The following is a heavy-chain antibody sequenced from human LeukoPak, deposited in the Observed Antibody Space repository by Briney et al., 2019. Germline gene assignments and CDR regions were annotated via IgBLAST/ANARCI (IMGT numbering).Heavy chain of an antibody. CDR1: GFTFSSYA. CDR3: AKVYYGSGSYYDY. CDR2: ISGSGGST. V-gene: IGHV3-23*01. J-gene: IGHJ4*02. D-gene: IGHD3-10*01. Sequence: GGSLRLSCAASGFTFSSYAMSWFRQAPGKGLEWVSAISGSGGSTYYADSVKGRFTISRDNSKNTLYLQMNSLRAEDTAVYYCAKVYYGSGSYYDYWGQGTLVTVSS.